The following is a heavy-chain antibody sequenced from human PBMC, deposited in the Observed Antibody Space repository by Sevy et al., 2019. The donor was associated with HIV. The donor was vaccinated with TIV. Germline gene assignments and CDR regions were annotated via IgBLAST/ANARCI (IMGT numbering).Heavy chain of an antibody. Sequence: ASVKVSCKASGYTFTGYYMHWVRQAAGQGLEWMGWINPNSGGTNYAQKFQGRVTMTRDTSISTAYMELSRLRSDDTAVYYCARDWSRQPASSSWYSNANTDYWGQGTLVTVSS. V-gene: IGHV1-2*02. CDR2: INPNSGGT. CDR3: ARDWSRQPASSSWYSNANTDY. D-gene: IGHD6-13*01. CDR1: GYTFTGYY. J-gene: IGHJ4*02.